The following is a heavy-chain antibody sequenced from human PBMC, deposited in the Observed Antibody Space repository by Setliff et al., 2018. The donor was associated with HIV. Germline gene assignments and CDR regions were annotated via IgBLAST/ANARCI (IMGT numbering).Heavy chain of an antibody. V-gene: IGHV3-23*01. CDR3: AKDPNYGSGTYPDSFQI. J-gene: IGHJ3*02. Sequence: TFNMFWMSWVRQAPGKGLEWVSGISGSGSSTFYGDSVKGRFTISRDNSKNTLYLQMNSLRAEDTAVYYCAKDPNYGSGTYPDSFQIWGQGTMVTVSS. CDR2: ISGSGSST. CDR1: TFNMFW. D-gene: IGHD3-10*01.